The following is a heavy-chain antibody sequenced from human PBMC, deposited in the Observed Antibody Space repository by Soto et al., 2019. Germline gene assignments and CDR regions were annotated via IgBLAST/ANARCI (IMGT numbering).Heavy chain of an antibody. J-gene: IGHJ5*02. CDR1: GYTFTSYD. CDR3: ARGTYSSSTGHDWFDP. V-gene: IGHV1-8*01. D-gene: IGHD6-6*01. CDR2: MNPNSGNT. Sequence: QVQLVQSGAEVKKPGASVKVSCKASGYTFTSYDINWVRQATGQGLEWMGWMNPNSGNTGYAQKFQGRVTMTRNTSISKAYMELSSLRSDNTAVYYCARGTYSSSTGHDWFDPWRQGTLVTVSS.